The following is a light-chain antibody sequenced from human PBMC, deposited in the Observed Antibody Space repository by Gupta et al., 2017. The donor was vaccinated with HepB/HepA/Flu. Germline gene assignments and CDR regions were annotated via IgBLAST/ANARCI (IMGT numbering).Light chain of an antibody. J-gene: IGLJ2*01. CDR3: CSYAGTYTKV. CDR2: DVN. CDR1: SSDVGGYNY. V-gene: IGLV2-11*01. Sequence: QSALTQPRSVSGSPGPSVNISCTGTSSDVGGYNYVSWYQQHPGKAPKVMIYDVNKRPSGVPDRFSGSKSGNTASLTISGLQAEDEADYYCCSYAGTYTKVFGGGTKLTVL.